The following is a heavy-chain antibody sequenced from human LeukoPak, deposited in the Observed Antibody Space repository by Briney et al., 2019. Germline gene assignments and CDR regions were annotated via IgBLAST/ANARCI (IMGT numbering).Heavy chain of an antibody. D-gene: IGHD3-3*01. V-gene: IGHV1-2*02. CDR1: GYTFTSYY. CDR2: INPNSGGT. J-gene: IGHJ4*02. Sequence: ASVKVSCKASGYTFTSYYMHWVRQAPGQGLEWMGWINPNSGGTNYAQKFQGRVTMTRDTSISTAYMELSRLGSDDTAVYYCARVITIFGPNDYWGQGTLVTVSS. CDR3: ARVITIFGPNDY.